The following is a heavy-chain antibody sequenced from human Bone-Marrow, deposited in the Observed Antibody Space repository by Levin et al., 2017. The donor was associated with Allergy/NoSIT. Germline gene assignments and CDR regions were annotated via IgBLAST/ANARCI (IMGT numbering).Heavy chain of an antibody. CDR3: AILTGTTDWFDP. J-gene: IGHJ5*02. CDR1: GFTFSSYE. D-gene: IGHD1-20*01. CDR2: ISSSGSTI. Sequence: GGSLRLSCAASGFTFSSYEMNWVRQAPGKGLEWVSYISSSGSTIYYADSVKGRFTISRDNAKNSLYLQMNSLRAEDTAVYYCAILTGTTDWFDPWGQGTLVTVSS. V-gene: IGHV3-48*03.